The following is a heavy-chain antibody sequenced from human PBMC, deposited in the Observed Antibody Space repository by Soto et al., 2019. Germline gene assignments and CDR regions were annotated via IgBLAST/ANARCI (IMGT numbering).Heavy chain of an antibody. Sequence: EVHLLESVGGLVQPGGSLRLSCASSGFPVSSKYMSWVRQAPGQGLEWVSLIQSGGPTYYAHSLKGRFTISIDTPENTLHLQMDSLRAEDTAVYFCAKDDVFCDGGRCYRVPLCVCGKGTTVTVSS. D-gene: IGHD2-15*01. CDR2: IQSGGPT. CDR3: AKDDVFCDGGRCYRVPLCV. CDR1: GFPVSSKY. V-gene: IGHV3-66*01. J-gene: IGHJ6*04.